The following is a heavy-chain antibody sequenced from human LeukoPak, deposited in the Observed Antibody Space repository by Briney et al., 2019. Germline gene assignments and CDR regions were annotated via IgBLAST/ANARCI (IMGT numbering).Heavy chain of an antibody. CDR2: INHSGST. D-gene: IGHD2-2*02. J-gene: IGHJ4*02. Sequence: SETLSLTCAVYGGSFSGYYWRWIRQPPGKGLEWIGEINHSGSTNYNPSLKSRVTISVDTSKNQFSLKLSSVTAADTAVYYCARGQYCSSTSCYTDFDYWGQGTLVTVSS. CDR3: ARGQYCSSTSCYTDFDY. V-gene: IGHV4-34*01. CDR1: GGSFSGYY.